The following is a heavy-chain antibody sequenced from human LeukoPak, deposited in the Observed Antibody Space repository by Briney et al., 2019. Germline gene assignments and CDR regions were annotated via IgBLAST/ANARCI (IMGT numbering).Heavy chain of an antibody. CDR3: ARELYGDYASWFDP. Sequence: SETLSLTCTVSGGSIRSHYWSWIRQPPGKGLEWIGYVHYSGSTSYNPSLKSRVTISVDTSKNQFSLKLSSVTAADTAVYYCARELYGDYASWFDPWGQGTLVTVSS. CDR1: GGSIRSHY. CDR2: VHYSGST. V-gene: IGHV4-59*11. J-gene: IGHJ5*02. D-gene: IGHD4-17*01.